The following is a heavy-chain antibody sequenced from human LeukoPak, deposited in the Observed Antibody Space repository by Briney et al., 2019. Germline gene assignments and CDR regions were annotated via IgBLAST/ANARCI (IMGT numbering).Heavy chain of an antibody. CDR1: GYSFTSYW. CDR2: IYPGDSDT. Sequence: GESLKISCKGSGYSFTSYWIGWVRQMPGKGLEWMGIIYPGDSDTRYSPSFQGQVTISADKSTSTAYLQWSSLKASDTAMYYCARRGRRDGYNFEASVIDYWGQGTLVTVSS. D-gene: IGHD5-24*01. CDR3: ARRGRRDGYNFEASVIDY. V-gene: IGHV5-51*01. J-gene: IGHJ4*02.